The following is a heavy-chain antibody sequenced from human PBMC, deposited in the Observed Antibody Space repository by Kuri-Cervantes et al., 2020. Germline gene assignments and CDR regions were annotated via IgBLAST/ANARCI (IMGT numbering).Heavy chain of an antibody. CDR1: GFTFSSYT. CDR3: AKAGPPAVQWLVYFDY. CDR2: ISASGGST. D-gene: IGHD6-19*01. V-gene: IGHV3-23*01. J-gene: IGHJ4*02. Sequence: GESLKISCAASGFTFSSYTMHWVRQAPGKGLEWVSGISASGGSTSYAASVKGRFTISRDNSKNTLHLQMNSLRAEDTAVYYCAKAGPPAVQWLVYFDYWGQGTLVTVSS.